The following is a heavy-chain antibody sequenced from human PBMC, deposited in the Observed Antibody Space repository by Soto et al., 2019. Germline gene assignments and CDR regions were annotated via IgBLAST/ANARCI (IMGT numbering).Heavy chain of an antibody. CDR2: INHSGST. Sequence: QVQLQQWGAGLLKPSETLSLTCAVYGGSFRGYYWSWIRQPPGKGLEWIGEINHSGSTNYNPSLKSRVTISVDTSKNQFSLKLSSVTAADTAVYYCARVRMGLLWFGNMDVWGQGTTVTVSS. D-gene: IGHD3-10*01. CDR3: ARVRMGLLWFGNMDV. J-gene: IGHJ6*02. CDR1: GGSFRGYY. V-gene: IGHV4-34*01.